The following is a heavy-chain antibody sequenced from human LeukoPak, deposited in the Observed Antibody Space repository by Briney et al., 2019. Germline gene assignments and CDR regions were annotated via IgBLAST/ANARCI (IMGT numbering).Heavy chain of an antibody. CDR3: ATLMGGXDLSDY. J-gene: IGHJ4*02. D-gene: IGHD2-21*02. CDR2: ISPNSGGT. V-gene: IGHV1-2*06. CDR1: GYTFTGYY. Sequence: ASVKVSCKASGYTFTGYYMHWVRQAPGQGLEWMGRISPNSGGTNYPQKFQGRVTMTRDTSISTAYMELSRLRSDDTAAYYCATLMGGXDLSDYWGQGTLVTVSS.